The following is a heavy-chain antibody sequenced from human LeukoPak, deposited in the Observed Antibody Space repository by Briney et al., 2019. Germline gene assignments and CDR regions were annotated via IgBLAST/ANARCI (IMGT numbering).Heavy chain of an antibody. CDR2: IYYSGST. J-gene: IGHJ4*02. Sequence: SETLSLTCTVSGGSISSGGYYWSWIRQHPGKGLEWIGYIYYSGSTYYNPSLKSRVTISVDTSKNQFSLKLSSVTAADTAAYYCARGSDYYDSSGYYLPFDYWGQGTLVTVSS. V-gene: IGHV4-31*03. D-gene: IGHD3-22*01. CDR1: GGSISSGGYY. CDR3: ARGSDYYDSSGYYLPFDY.